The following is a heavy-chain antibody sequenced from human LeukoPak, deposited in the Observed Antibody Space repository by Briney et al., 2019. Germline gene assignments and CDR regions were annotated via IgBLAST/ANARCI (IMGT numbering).Heavy chain of an antibody. CDR1: GVTFNTFD. J-gene: IGHJ4*02. D-gene: IGHD1-26*01. V-gene: IGHV3-48*03. Sequence: GGSLRLSCAASGVTFNTFDMSWVRQAPGKGLEWVSYISSSGSTINYADSVKGRITISRDNAKNSLYLQMNSLRAEDSAVYYCARYRGGTFGCWGQGTLVTVSS. CDR3: ARYRGGTFGC. CDR2: ISSSGSTI.